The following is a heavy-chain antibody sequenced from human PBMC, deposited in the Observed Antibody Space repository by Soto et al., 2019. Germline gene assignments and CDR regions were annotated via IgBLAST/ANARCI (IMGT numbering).Heavy chain of an antibody. V-gene: IGHV3-15*01. CDR3: TTPKDPHGIVVVPAAIEGVWFDP. CDR1: GFTFSNAW. D-gene: IGHD2-2*02. Sequence: PGGSLRLSCAASGFTFSNAWMSWVRQAPGKGLEWVGRIKSKTDGGTTDYAAPVKGRFTISRDDSKNTLYLQMNSLKTEDTAVYYCTTPKDPHGIVVVPAAIEGVWFDPWGQGTLVTVSS. CDR2: IKSKTDGGTT. J-gene: IGHJ5*02.